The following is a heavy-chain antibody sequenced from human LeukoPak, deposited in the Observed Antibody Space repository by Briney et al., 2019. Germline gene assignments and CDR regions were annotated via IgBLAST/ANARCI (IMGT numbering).Heavy chain of an antibody. CDR1: GFTVSSNY. D-gene: IGHD6-19*01. CDR3: AKMPVSYSSGWSNFDY. Sequence: PGGSLRLSCAASGFTVSSNYMSWARQAPGKGLEWVSVIYSGGSTYYADSVKGRFTISRDNSKNTLYLQMNSLRAEDTALYYCAKMPVSYSSGWSNFDYWGQGTLVTVSS. J-gene: IGHJ4*02. CDR2: IYSGGST. V-gene: IGHV3-66*01.